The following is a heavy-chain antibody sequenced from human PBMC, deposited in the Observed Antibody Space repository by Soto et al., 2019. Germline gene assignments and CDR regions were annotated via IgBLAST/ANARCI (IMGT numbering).Heavy chain of an antibody. D-gene: IGHD4-17*01. CDR2: IYYSGST. Sequence: QVQLQESGPGLVKPSQTLSLTCTVSGGSISSGGYYWSWIRQHPGKGLEWIGYIYYSGSTYYNPSLTSRVTISVDTSKNQFSLKLSSVTAADTAVYYCARGSADTVTTRPLDYWGQGTLVTVSS. V-gene: IGHV4-31*03. CDR1: GGSISSGGYY. J-gene: IGHJ4*02. CDR3: ARGSADTVTTRPLDY.